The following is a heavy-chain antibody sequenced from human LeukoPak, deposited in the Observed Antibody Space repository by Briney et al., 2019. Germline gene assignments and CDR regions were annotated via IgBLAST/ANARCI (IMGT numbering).Heavy chain of an antibody. J-gene: IGHJ4*02. D-gene: IGHD5-18*01. CDR3: ARGGHGTQLWLRYDY. CDR1: GFTFSNYA. V-gene: IGHV3-23*01. CDR2: INGRGGST. Sequence: GGSLRLSCAASGFTFSNYAMSWVRQAPGKGLEWVSSINGRGGSTYYADSVKGRFTISRDNSKNTLYLQMNSLRAEDTAVYYCARGGHGTQLWLRYDYWGQGTLVTVSS.